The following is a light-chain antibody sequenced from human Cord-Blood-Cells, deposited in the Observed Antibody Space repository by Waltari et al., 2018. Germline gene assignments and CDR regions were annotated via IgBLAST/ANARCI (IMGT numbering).Light chain of an antibody. Sequence: QSALTQPPSASGSPGQSVTIPCTGTSSDVGGYNYLSWYQQHPGKAPKLMIYEVSKRPSGVPDRFSGSKSGNTASLTVSGLQAEDEADYYCSSYAGSNNYVFGTGTKVTVL. J-gene: IGLJ1*01. CDR1: SSDVGGYNY. CDR3: SSYAGSNNYV. CDR2: EVS. V-gene: IGLV2-8*01.